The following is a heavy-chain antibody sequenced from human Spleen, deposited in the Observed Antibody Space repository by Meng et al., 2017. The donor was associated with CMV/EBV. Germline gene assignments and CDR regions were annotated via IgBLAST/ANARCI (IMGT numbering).Heavy chain of an antibody. D-gene: IGHD6-13*01. J-gene: IGHJ3*02. CDR2: ISSSGSTI. CDR3: ARETIAEGGDDAFDI. Sequence: GGSLRLSCAASGFSFSSYWMSWVRQAPGKGLEWVSYISSSGSTIYYADSVKGRFTISRDNAKNSLYLQMNSLRAEDTAVYYCARETIAEGGDDAFDIWGQGTMVTVSS. V-gene: IGHV3-48*04. CDR1: GFSFSSYW.